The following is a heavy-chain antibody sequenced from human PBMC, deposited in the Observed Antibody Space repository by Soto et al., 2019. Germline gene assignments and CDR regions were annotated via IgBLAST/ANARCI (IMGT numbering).Heavy chain of an antibody. CDR2: IYPGDSDT. CDR1: GYSFSSYW. J-gene: IGHJ6*02. D-gene: IGHD6-6*01. CDR3: ARSADSSSGIYYYYGMDV. Sequence: GESLKICCKGSGYSFSSYWSGWVRQMPGEGLEWMGIIYPGDSDTRYSPSFQGQVTISADKSISTAYLQWCSLKASDTAMYYCARSADSSSGIYYYYGMDVWGQGTTVTVSS. V-gene: IGHV5-51*01.